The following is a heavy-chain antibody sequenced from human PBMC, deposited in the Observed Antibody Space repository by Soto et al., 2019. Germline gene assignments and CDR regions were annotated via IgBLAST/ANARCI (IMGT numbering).Heavy chain of an antibody. D-gene: IGHD2-15*01. Sequence: QVQLVQSAAEVKKPGASVKVSCKASGYTFSNFGLSWVRQAPGQGLEWMGWIDPYNGNTDHAQKFQDRVTMTTDTSTNTAYMELRGLTSDDTAVYYCARCYCSVGSCYTCWHFDLWGRGTLVTVSS. CDR1: GYTFSNFG. CDR3: ARCYCSVGSCYTCWHFDL. J-gene: IGHJ2*01. CDR2: IDPYNGNT. V-gene: IGHV1-18*01.